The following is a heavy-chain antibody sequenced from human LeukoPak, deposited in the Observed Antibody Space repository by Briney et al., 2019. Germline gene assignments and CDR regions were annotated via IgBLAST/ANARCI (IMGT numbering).Heavy chain of an antibody. J-gene: IGHJ3*02. D-gene: IGHD2-8*01. CDR1: GGSISSYY. Sequence: SETLSLTCTVSGGSISSYYWSWIRQPPEKGLEWIGYIYYSGSTNYNPSLKSRVTISVDTSKNQFSLKLSSVTAADTAVYYCARREGVTSFDIWGQGTMVTVSS. CDR2: IYYSGST. V-gene: IGHV4-59*08. CDR3: ARREGVTSFDI.